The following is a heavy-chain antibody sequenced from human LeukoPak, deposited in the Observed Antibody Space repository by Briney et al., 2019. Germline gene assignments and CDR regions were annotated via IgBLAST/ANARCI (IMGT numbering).Heavy chain of an antibody. CDR2: VYYSGST. CDR3: ARRSRGYDTYLGLWFDP. D-gene: IGHD5-12*01. J-gene: IGHJ5*02. V-gene: IGHV4-59*08. CDR1: GGSISPYY. Sequence: SETLSLTCTVSGGSISPYYWSWIRQPPGKGLEWIGYVYYSGSTNYNPSLKSRVTISVDTSKDQISLKLTSVTAADTAVYYCARRSRGYDTYLGLWFDPWGQGTLVTVSS.